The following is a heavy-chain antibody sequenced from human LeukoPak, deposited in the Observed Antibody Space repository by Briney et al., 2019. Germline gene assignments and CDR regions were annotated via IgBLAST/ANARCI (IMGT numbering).Heavy chain of an antibody. CDR1: GFTFSSYA. D-gene: IGHD5-12*01. J-gene: IGHJ3*02. Sequence: GGSLRLSCAASGFTFSSYAMSWVRQAPGKGLEWVSSISSSSYIYYADSVKGRFTISRDNAKNSLYLQMNSPRAEDTAVYYCARDSPRPYSGYDYDAFDIWGQGTMVTVSS. V-gene: IGHV3-21*01. CDR3: ARDSPRPYSGYDYDAFDI. CDR2: ISSSSYI.